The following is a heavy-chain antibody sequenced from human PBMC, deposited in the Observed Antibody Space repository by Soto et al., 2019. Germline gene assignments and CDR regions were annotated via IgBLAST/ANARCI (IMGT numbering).Heavy chain of an antibody. CDR3: AKDLLGPGRAYGMDV. Sequence: QVQLVESGGGVVQPGRSLRLSCAASGFTFSSYGMHWVRQAPGKGLEWVAVISYDGSNKYYADSVKGRFTISRDNSKNTLDLQMNSLRAEDTAVYYCAKDLLGPGRAYGMDVWGKGTTVTVSS. J-gene: IGHJ6*04. CDR2: ISYDGSNK. V-gene: IGHV3-30*18. CDR1: GFTFSSYG. D-gene: IGHD7-27*01.